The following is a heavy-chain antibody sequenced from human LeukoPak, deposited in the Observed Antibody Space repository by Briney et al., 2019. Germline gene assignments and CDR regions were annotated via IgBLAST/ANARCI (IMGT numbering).Heavy chain of an antibody. CDR3: ARLVPAAHYFDY. V-gene: IGHV4-59*08. Sequence: PSETLSLTCTVSGGSISSYYWSWIRQPPGKGLEWIGYIYYSGTTNYNPSLKSRVTISVDTSKNQFSLKLSSVTAADTAVYYCARLVPAAHYFDYWGQGTLVTVSS. J-gene: IGHJ4*02. CDR2: IYYSGTT. D-gene: IGHD2-2*01. CDR1: GGSISSYY.